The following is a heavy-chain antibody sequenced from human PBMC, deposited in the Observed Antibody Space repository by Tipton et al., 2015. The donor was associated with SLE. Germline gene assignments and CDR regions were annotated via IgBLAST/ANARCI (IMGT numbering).Heavy chain of an antibody. V-gene: IGHV4-4*08. Sequence: TLSLTCTVSGDSFSNHFWSWIRQPPGKGLEWIGYMYRSGTTKYNPSLKSRVTMSVDTSENQFSLRVTSVTAADSAIYYCTRDRTPDYYYYYMDVWGKGTTVTVSS. CDR2: MYRSGTT. J-gene: IGHJ6*03. D-gene: IGHD2-15*01. CDR3: TRDRTPDYYYYYMDV. CDR1: GDSFSNHF.